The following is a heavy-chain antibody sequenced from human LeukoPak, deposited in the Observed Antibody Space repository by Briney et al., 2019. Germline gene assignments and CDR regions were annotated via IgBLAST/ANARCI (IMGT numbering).Heavy chain of an antibody. Sequence: PSETLSLTCTVSGGSISSYYWSRIRQPPGKGLEWIGYIYYSGSTNYNPSLKSRVTISVDTSKNQFSLKLSSVTAADTAVYYCARRGGYCSGGSCYSDDWFDPWGQGTLVTVSS. CDR2: IYYSGST. D-gene: IGHD2-15*01. CDR1: GGSISSYY. V-gene: IGHV4-59*08. CDR3: ARRGGYCSGGSCYSDDWFDP. J-gene: IGHJ5*02.